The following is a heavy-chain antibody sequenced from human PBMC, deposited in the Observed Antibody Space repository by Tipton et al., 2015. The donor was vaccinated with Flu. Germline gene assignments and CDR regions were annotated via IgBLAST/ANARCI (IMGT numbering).Heavy chain of an antibody. CDR2: VHYSGST. J-gene: IGHJ4*02. D-gene: IGHD3-10*01. Sequence: TLSLTCTVSGGSISSSTFYWGWIRQPPGKGLEWIGSVHYSGSTYYNPSLKSRVTISVDTSKNQFSLKLSSVTAADTAVYYCARGSGSGTFVIFDYWGQGTLVAVSS. V-gene: IGHV4-39*07. CDR1: GGSISSSTFY. CDR3: ARGSGSGTFVIFDY.